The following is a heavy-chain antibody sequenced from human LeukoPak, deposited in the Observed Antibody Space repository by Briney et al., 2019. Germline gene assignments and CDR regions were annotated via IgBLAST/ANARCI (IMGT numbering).Heavy chain of an antibody. CDR3: TRDPAFYGSGD. V-gene: IGHV4-4*07. CDR2: IFTTENT. Sequence: SESLSLTCTVSGDSISDYYWSWIRQPAGRGLEWIGRIFTTENTDYNPSLTSRVTMSIDTSKNQFSLELRSVTAADTAVYYCTRDPAFYGSGDWGQGTLVTVSS. J-gene: IGHJ4*02. CDR1: GDSISDYY. D-gene: IGHD3-10*01.